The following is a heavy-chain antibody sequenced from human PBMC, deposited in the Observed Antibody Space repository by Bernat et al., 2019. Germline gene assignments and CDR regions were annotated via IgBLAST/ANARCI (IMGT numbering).Heavy chain of an antibody. CDR1: GFTFSNYA. D-gene: IGHD3-10*01. J-gene: IGHJ1*01. CDR2: ISGGAGST. Sequence: EVQLSESGGGLVQPGGSLRLSCSASGFTFSNYAMSWVRQTPGKGGLEWVQVISGGAGSTYYADSVKGRFTISRDNSRNTLYLQMNSLRAEDTAVYYCAKDRGEFTLEYFQYWGQGTLVTVSS. V-gene: IGHV3-23*01. CDR3: AKDRGEFTLEYFQY.